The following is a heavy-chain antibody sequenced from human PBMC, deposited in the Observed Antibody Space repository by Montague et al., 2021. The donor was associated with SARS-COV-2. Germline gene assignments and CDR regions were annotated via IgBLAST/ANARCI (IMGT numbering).Heavy chain of an antibody. Sequence: PALVKPTQTLTLTCTFSGFSLNTSGMCVSWIRQPPGKALEWLALIDWDEDRSYSTSLKTRLTISKDTSKNQVVLTMTNMDPIDAATYYCARSYGDYRDSYFDYWGQGTLVTVSS. V-gene: IGHV2-70*01. D-gene: IGHD4-17*01. CDR3: ARSYGDYRDSYFDY. CDR2: IDWDEDR. J-gene: IGHJ4*02. CDR1: GFSLNTSGMC.